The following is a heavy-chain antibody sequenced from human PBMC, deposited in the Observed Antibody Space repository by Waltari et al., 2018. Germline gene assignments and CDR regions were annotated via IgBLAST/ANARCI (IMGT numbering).Heavy chain of an antibody. Sequence: EVQLVESGGGLVQPGGSLRLSCAASGFTFSSYEMNWVRQAPGKGLEWVSYISSSGSTIYYADSVKGRFTISRDNAKNSLYLQMNSLRAEDTAVYYCARDSEGVYYYYYYGMDVWGQGTTVTVSS. D-gene: IGHD3-10*01. CDR3: ARDSEGVYYYYYYGMDV. J-gene: IGHJ6*02. CDR1: GFTFSSYE. CDR2: ISSSGSTI. V-gene: IGHV3-48*03.